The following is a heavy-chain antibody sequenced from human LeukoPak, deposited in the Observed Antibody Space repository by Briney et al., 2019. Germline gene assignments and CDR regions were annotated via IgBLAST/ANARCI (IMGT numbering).Heavy chain of an antibody. D-gene: IGHD6-6*01. Sequence: SGGSLRLSCVASGFTFSSYSMNWVRQAPGKGLEWVSSISSSSSYIYYADSVKGRFTISRDNAKNSLYLQMNSLRAEDTAVYYCARDLAARGDYWGQGTLVTVSS. V-gene: IGHV3-21*01. J-gene: IGHJ4*02. CDR2: ISSSSSYI. CDR1: GFTFSSYS. CDR3: ARDLAARGDY.